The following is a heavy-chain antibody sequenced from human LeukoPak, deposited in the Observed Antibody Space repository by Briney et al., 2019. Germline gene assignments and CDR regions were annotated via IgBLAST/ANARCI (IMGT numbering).Heavy chain of an antibody. CDR3: AKDFQWYSSGWSY. V-gene: IGHV3-30*02. D-gene: IGHD6-19*01. CDR1: GLTFSSYG. Sequence: GGSLRLSCAASGLTFSSYGMHWVRQAPGKGLEWVAFIRYDGSNKYYADSVKGRFTISRDNSKNTLYLQMNSLRAEDTAVYYCAKDFQWYSSGWSYWGQGTLVTVSS. J-gene: IGHJ4*02. CDR2: IRYDGSNK.